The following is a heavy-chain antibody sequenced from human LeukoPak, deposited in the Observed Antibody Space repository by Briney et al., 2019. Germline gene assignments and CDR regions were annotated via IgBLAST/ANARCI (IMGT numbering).Heavy chain of an antibody. J-gene: IGHJ5*02. V-gene: IGHV4-59*01. CDR3: ARSRSGYYP. Sequence: SQTLSLTCTVSGGSISSYYWSWIRQPPGKGLEWIGYIYYSGSTNYNPSLKSRVTISVDTSKNQFSLKLSSVTAADTAVYYCARSRSGYYPWGQGTLVTVSS. CDR2: IYYSGST. CDR1: GGSISSYY. D-gene: IGHD3-22*01.